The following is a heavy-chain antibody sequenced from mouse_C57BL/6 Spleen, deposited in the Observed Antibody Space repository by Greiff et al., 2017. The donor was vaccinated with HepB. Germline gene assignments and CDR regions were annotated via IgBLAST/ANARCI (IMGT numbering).Heavy chain of an antibody. V-gene: IGHV1-26*01. D-gene: IGHD4-1*01. Sequence: VQLKQSGPELVKPGASVKISCKASGYTFTDYYMNWVKQSHGKSLEWIGDINPNNGGTSYNQKFKGKATLTVDKSSSTAYMELRSLTSEDSAVYDCARGLGYWYFDVWGTGTTVTVSS. J-gene: IGHJ1*03. CDR1: GYTFTDYY. CDR3: ARGLGYWYFDV. CDR2: INPNNGGT.